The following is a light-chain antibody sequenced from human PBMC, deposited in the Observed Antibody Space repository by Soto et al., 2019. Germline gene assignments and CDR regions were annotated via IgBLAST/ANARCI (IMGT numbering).Light chain of an antibody. CDR3: LQYHSYPYT. V-gene: IGKV1-16*01. CDR2: SAS. CDR1: QAMSNS. J-gene: IGKJ2*01. Sequence: DIQMTQSPSSLSASLGDRIIITCRASQAMSNSLAWFQQKPGKAPKSLLYSASGLQGGVPSRFSGSGSGTDFTHTISSLQPEDFATYYCLQYHSYPYTFGQGTKL.